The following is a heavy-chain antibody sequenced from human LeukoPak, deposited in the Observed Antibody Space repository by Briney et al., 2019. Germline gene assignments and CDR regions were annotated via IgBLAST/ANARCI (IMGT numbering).Heavy chain of an antibody. CDR1: GASISSYY. Sequence: SQTLSLTCTVSGASISSYYWSWIRQPPGKGLEWIGYIYYSGSTNYNPSLKSRVTISVDTSKNQFSLKLSSVTAADTAVYYCARDTAYYGSGSLYNWFDPWGQGTLVTVSS. CDR2: IYYSGST. CDR3: ARDTAYYGSGSLYNWFDP. D-gene: IGHD3-10*01. J-gene: IGHJ5*02. V-gene: IGHV4-59*01.